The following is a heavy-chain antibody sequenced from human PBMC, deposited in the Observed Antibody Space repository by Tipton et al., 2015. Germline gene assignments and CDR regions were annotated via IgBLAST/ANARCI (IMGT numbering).Heavy chain of an antibody. CDR2: LYYNDNI. Sequence: TLSLTCNVSADSTDSITSYYWSWIRQSPGKGLEWIVSLYYNDNIYYNPSLQSRVAMSADTSRNQFSLNLTSVTAADTSVYYCVRPANHGFDVWGQGTMVTVSS. CDR1: ADSTDSITSYY. J-gene: IGHJ3*01. V-gene: IGHV4-39*01. CDR3: VRPANHGFDV.